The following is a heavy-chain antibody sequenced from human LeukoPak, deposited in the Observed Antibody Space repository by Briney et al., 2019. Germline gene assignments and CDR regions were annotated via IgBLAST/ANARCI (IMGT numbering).Heavy chain of an antibody. V-gene: IGHV3-30*02. CDR3: AKVRREDSSGYYTIYYYYYMDV. J-gene: IGHJ6*03. D-gene: IGHD3-22*01. CDR1: GFTFSTYG. CDR2: IRYDGSNK. Sequence: PGGSLRLSCAASGFTFSTYGMHWVRQAPGKGLEWVAFIRYDGSNKYYADSVKGRFTISRDNSKNTLYLQMNSLRAEDTAVYYCAKVRREDSSGYYTIYYYYYMDVWVKGTTVTISS.